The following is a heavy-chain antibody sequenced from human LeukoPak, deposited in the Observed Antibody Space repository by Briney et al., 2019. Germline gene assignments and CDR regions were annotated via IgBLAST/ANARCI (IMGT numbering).Heavy chain of an antibody. V-gene: IGHV1-69*13. J-gene: IGHJ4*02. CDR3: ARDSSLYSYGLFDY. CDR1: GGTFSSYA. Sequence: GASVKVSCKASGGTFSSYAISWVRQAPGQGLEWMGGVIPIFGTANYAQKFQGRVTITADESTSTAYMELSSLRSEDTAVYYCARDSSLYSYGLFDYWGQGTLVTVSS. CDR2: VIPIFGTA. D-gene: IGHD5-18*01.